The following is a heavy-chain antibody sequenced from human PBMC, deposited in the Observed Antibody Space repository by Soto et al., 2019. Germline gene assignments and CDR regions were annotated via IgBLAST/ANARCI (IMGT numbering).Heavy chain of an antibody. CDR2: IYYSGST. Sequence: QLQLQESGPGLVKPSETLSLTCTVSGGSISSSSYYWGWIRQPPGKGLEWIGSIYYSGSTYYNPPLKSRVTISVDTSKNQLSLKLSSVTAAHTAVYYCARHPSGVSHYDILPGYYRPYYFDYWGQGTLVTVSS. CDR3: ARHPSGVSHYDILPGYYRPYYFDY. J-gene: IGHJ4*02. D-gene: IGHD3-9*01. V-gene: IGHV4-39*01. CDR1: GGSISSSSYY.